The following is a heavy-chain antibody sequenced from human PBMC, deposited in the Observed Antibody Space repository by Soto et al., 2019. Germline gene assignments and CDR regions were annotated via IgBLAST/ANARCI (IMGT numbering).Heavy chain of an antibody. V-gene: IGHV3-23*01. Sequence: LRLSCVASGITFNPNAMIWVRQAPGKGLEWVSAIDGDGGDTYYADFVKGRFTMSRDNSKNTVYLHMRSLTAEDTALYYCAKGRLAVGSDWFDSWGPGTLVTVSS. CDR3: AKGRLAVGSDWFDS. J-gene: IGHJ5*01. CDR2: IDGDGGDT. CDR1: GITFNPNA. D-gene: IGHD1-26*01.